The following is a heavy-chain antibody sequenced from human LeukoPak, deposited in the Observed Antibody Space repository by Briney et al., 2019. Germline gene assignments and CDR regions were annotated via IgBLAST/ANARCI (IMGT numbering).Heavy chain of an antibody. CDR2: IIPILGIA. CDR1: GGTFSSYA. J-gene: IGHJ4*02. Sequence: SVKVSCKASGGTFSSYAISWVRQAPGQGLEWMGRIIPILGIANYAQKFQGRVTITADKSTSTAYMELSSLRSEDTAVYYCARDSDGDYVWDDYWGQGTLVTVSS. V-gene: IGHV1-69*04. CDR3: ARDSDGDYVWDDY. D-gene: IGHD3-16*01.